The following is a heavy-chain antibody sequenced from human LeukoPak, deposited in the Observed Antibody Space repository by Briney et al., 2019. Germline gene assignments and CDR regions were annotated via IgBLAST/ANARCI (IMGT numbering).Heavy chain of an antibody. D-gene: IGHD3-10*01. Sequence: ASVKVSCKASGYTFTSYYMHWVRQAPGQRLEWMGWINPGNGNTKYAQKFQGRVTMTTDTSTSTAYMELSSLRTDDTAVDYCARERGLWFGELPFAYWGQGTPVTVSS. CDR1: GYTFTSYY. J-gene: IGHJ4*02. V-gene: IGHV1-3*01. CDR2: INPGNGNT. CDR3: ARERGLWFGELPFAY.